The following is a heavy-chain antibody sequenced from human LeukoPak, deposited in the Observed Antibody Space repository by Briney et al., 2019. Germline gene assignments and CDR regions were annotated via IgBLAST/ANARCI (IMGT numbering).Heavy chain of an antibody. D-gene: IGHD3-22*01. J-gene: IGHJ3*02. CDR2: INPSGGST. CDR3: ARPHDSSGSSAFDI. Sequence: ASVKVSCKASGYTFTSYYIQWVRQAPGQGLEWMGMINPSGGSTSYAQKFQGRVTMTRDTSTSTVYLDLSSLRSEDTAVYYCARPHDSSGSSAFDIWGQGTMVTVSS. V-gene: IGHV1-46*01. CDR1: GYTFTSYY.